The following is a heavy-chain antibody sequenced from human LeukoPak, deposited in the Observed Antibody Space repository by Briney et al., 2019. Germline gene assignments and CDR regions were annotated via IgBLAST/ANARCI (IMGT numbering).Heavy chain of an antibody. V-gene: IGHV1-8*03. Sequence: ASVKVSCKASGYTFTSYDINWVRQATGQGLEWMGWMNPNSGNTGYAQKFQGRVTITRNTSISIAYMELSSLRSEDTAVYYCARDRGTVTTRGAFDIWGQGTMVTVSS. CDR3: ARDRGTVTTRGAFDI. CDR2: MNPNSGNT. J-gene: IGHJ3*02. CDR1: GYTFTSYD. D-gene: IGHD4-17*01.